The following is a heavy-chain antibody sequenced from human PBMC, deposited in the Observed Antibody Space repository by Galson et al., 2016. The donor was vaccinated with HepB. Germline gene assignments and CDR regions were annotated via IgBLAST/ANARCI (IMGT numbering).Heavy chain of an antibody. D-gene: IGHD5-24*01. CDR3: ARNRAGYNWHDF. J-gene: IGHJ4*02. CDR2: IYHTGST. V-gene: IGHV4-4*02. CDR1: GDSINNNNW. Sequence: SETLSLTCAVSGDSINNNNWWSWVRQPPGKALEWLGEIYHTGSTTYNPSLKRRFTISLDKSKNQFSLKVTSLTAADTAVYYCARNRAGYNWHDFWGQGTLVTVSS.